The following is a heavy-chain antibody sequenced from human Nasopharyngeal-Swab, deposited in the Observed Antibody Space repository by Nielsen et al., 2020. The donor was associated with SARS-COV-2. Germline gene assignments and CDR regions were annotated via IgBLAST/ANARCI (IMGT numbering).Heavy chain of an antibody. Sequence: RQAPGKGLEWIGEINHSGSTNYNPSLKSRVTISVDTSKNQFSLKLSSVTAADTAVYYCAGRPDYGDYTGGFDYWGQGTRVTVSS. CDR2: INHSGST. D-gene: IGHD4-17*01. CDR3: AGRPDYGDYTGGFDY. J-gene: IGHJ4*02. V-gene: IGHV4-34*01.